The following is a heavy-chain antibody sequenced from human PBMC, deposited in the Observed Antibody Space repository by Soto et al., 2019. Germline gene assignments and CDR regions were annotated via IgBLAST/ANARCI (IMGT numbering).Heavy chain of an antibody. CDR2: ISFDGTNK. V-gene: IGHV3-30-3*01. J-gene: IGHJ4*02. CDR3: ARAHGPYHDSSYYGLARNYFDY. D-gene: IGHD3-10*01. CDR1: GFTFSSHA. Sequence: GGSLRLSCAATGFTFSSHAMNWVRQAPGKGLEWVSVISFDGTNKYYAESVRGRYSISRDNSKKVLYLDMNSLRPDDTAIYYCARAHGPYHDSSYYGLARNYFDYWGQGALVTVSS.